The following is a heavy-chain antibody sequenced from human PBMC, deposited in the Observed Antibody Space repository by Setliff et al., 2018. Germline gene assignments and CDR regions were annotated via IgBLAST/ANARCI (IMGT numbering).Heavy chain of an antibody. CDR2: IYPADSDT. CDR3: VRHPYYDSSGYYSYFDY. Sequence: GESLKISCKGSGYTFTNYWIAWVRQMPGKGLEYMGIIYPADSDTTYSPSFQGQVTISADKSINTAYLQWSSLKASDTAIYYCVRHPYYDSSGYYSYFDYWGQGTLVTVSS. CDR1: GYTFTNYW. J-gene: IGHJ4*02. D-gene: IGHD3-22*01. V-gene: IGHV5-51*01.